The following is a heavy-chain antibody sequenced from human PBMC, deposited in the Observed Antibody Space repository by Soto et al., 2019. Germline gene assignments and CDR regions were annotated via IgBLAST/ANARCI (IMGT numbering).Heavy chain of an antibody. CDR2: ISTSGNT. CDR1: GVSMRNSY. D-gene: IGHD3-16*01. J-gene: IGHJ5*02. V-gene: IGHV4-4*07. Sequence: QVQLEESGPGLVKPSETLSLICSVSGVSMRNSYWTWIRQPAGKGLAWIGRISTSGNTNYNPSLNSRLTMSVDTAKIQVSLKLTSVTAADTAVYYCARGGGVPALGDPWGQGTLVTVSS. CDR3: ARGGGVPALGDP.